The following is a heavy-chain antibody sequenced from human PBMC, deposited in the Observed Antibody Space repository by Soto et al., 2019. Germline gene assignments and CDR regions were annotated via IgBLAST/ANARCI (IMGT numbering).Heavy chain of an antibody. Sequence: SETMCLTWSVAGGSISSGCDYWSWIRQHPGKGLEWIGYIYYSGSTYYNPSLKSRVTISVDTSKNQFSLKLSSVTAADTAVYYCARSIDPWGQGTLVTVSS. CDR2: IYYSGST. CDR3: ARSIDP. CDR1: GGSISSGCDY. V-gene: IGHV4-31*02. J-gene: IGHJ5*02.